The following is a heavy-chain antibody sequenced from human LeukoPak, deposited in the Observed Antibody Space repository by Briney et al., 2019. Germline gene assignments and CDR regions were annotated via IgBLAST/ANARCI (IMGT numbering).Heavy chain of an antibody. CDR1: GFTFSSYG. CDR3: ARDRGSSSWYSARFGY. V-gene: IGHV3-33*01. D-gene: IGHD6-13*01. CDR2: IWYDGSNK. J-gene: IGHJ4*02. Sequence: PGGSLRLSCAASGFTFSSYGMHWVRQAPGKGLEWVAVIWYDGSNKYYADSVKGRFTISRDNAKNSLYLQMNSLRAEDTAVYYCARDRGSSSWYSARFGYWGQGTLVTVSS.